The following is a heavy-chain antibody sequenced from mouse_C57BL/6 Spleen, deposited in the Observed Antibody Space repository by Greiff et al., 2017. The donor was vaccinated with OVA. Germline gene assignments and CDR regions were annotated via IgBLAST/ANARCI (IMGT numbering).Heavy chain of an antibody. V-gene: IGHV1-82*01. CDR3: ARSEDYSPSMDY. J-gene: IGHJ4*01. Sequence: QVQLQQSGPELVKPGASVKISCKASGYAFSSSWMNWVKQRPGKGLEWIGRIYPGDGDTNYNGQFKGKATLTADKSSSTAYMHLSSLTSEDSAVYCCARSEDYSPSMDYWGQGTSVTVSS. D-gene: IGHD2-12*01. CDR2: IYPGDGDT. CDR1: GYAFSSSW.